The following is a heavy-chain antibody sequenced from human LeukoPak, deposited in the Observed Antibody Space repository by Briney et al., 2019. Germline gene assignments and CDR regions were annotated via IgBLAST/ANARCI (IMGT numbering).Heavy chain of an antibody. J-gene: IGHJ3*02. CDR3: ARLRVTTSWNDAFDI. Sequence: SETLSLTCNVSGYSISSGYYWGWIRQPPGKGLQWIGTIYHSGSTYYNPSLKSRVTISVDTSKNQFSLKLSSVTAADTAVYYCARLRVTTSWNDAFDIWGQGTMVTVSS. V-gene: IGHV4-38-2*02. CDR1: GYSISSGYY. CDR2: IYHSGST. D-gene: IGHD4-17*01.